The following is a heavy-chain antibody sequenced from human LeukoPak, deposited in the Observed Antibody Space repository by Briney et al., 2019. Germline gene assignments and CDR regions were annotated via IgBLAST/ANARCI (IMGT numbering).Heavy chain of an antibody. CDR3: ARPMFSSAWYNTFDI. CDR2: IKQDGSVK. V-gene: IGHV3-7*01. D-gene: IGHD6-19*01. CDR1: GFTFSNFW. J-gene: IGHJ3*02. Sequence: GGSLRLSCAASGFTFSNFWMNWVRQAPGKGLEWVATIKQDGSVKFYVDSVKGRFTISRDSAKNSLYLQMNSLRVEGTAVYYCARPMFSSAWYNTFDIWGLGTMVTISS.